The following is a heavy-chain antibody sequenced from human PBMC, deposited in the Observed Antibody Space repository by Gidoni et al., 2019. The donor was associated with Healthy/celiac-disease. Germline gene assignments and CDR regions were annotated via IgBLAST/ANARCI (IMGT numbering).Heavy chain of an antibody. CDR3: ARDESYGGNSGWFDP. D-gene: IGHD4-17*01. Sequence: QVQLVESGGGVVQPGRSLRLSCAASGFTFSSYAMHWVRQAPGKGLEWVAVISYDGSNKYYADSVKGRFTISRDNSKNTLYLQMNSLRAEDTAVYYCARDESYGGNSGWFDPWGQGTLVTVSS. CDR1: GFTFSSYA. CDR2: ISYDGSNK. J-gene: IGHJ5*02. V-gene: IGHV3-30-3*01.